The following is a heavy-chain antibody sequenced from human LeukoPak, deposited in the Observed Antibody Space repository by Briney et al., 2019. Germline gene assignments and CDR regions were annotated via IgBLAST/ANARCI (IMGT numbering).Heavy chain of an antibody. CDR1: GFSVTNNY. CDR3: ARGDGYNFFDY. V-gene: IGHV3-53*01. Sequence: PGGSLTLSCAVSGFSVTNNYMSWVRQAPGKGLEWVSVFYVGGATYYADSVKGRFTISRDNSEKTLYLQMKSLRAEDTAVYYCARGDGYNFFDYWGQGTLVTVSS. CDR2: FYVGGAT. D-gene: IGHD5-24*01. J-gene: IGHJ4*02.